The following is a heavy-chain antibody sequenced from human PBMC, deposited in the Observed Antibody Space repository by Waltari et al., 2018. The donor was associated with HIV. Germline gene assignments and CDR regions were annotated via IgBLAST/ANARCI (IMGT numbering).Heavy chain of an antibody. V-gene: IGHV3-74*01. D-gene: IGHD3-16*01. CDR1: EFNSRSFW. CDR3: TRDLSTYGHEFDY. J-gene: IGHJ4*02. CDR2: ISTDGSDT. Sequence: EVQLVESGGDLVQPGGSLRLPCQPPEFNSRSFWMHWIRQIPGKGLVWVSHISTDGSDTSYLESVKGRFTISRDNAKNTLYLQMNSLRVEDTAIYYCTRDLSTYGHEFDYWGQGTLVTVAS.